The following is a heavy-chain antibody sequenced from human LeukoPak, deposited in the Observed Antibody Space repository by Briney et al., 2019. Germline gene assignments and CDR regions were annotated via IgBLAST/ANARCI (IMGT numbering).Heavy chain of an antibody. D-gene: IGHD5-18*01. Sequence: ASVKVSCKASGYTFTSYAMHWVRQAPGQRLEWMGWINVGNGNTKYSQKFQGRVTITRDTSASTAYMELSSLRSEDTAVYYCARVGYSYDYWGQGTLVTVSS. J-gene: IGHJ4*02. CDR3: ARVGYSYDY. CDR1: GYTFTSYA. V-gene: IGHV1-3*01. CDR2: INVGNGNT.